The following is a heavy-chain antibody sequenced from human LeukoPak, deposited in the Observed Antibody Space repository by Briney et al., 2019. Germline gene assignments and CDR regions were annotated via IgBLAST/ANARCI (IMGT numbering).Heavy chain of an antibody. Sequence: SGTLSLTCAVSGGSISSSNWWSWVRQPPGKGLEWIGEIYHSGSTNYNPSLKSRVTISVDKSKNQFSLKLSSVTAADTAVYYCARATYSSNSGGFDYWGQGTLVTVSS. CDR3: ARATYSSNSGGFDY. V-gene: IGHV4-4*02. CDR2: IYHSGST. D-gene: IGHD6-13*01. CDR1: GGSISSSNW. J-gene: IGHJ4*02.